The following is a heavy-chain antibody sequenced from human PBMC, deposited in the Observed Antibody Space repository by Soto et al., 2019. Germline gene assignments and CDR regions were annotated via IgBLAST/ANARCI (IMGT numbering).Heavy chain of an antibody. Sequence: SETLSLTCTVSGGSISSGGYYWSWIRQHPGKGLEWIGYIYYSGSTYYNPSLKSRVTISVDTSKNQFSLKLSSVTAADTAVYYCARDTPRGYSYGSFDYWVQGTLVTVSS. CDR1: GGSISSGGYY. J-gene: IGHJ4*02. V-gene: IGHV4-31*03. CDR2: IYYSGST. D-gene: IGHD5-18*01. CDR3: ARDTPRGYSYGSFDY.